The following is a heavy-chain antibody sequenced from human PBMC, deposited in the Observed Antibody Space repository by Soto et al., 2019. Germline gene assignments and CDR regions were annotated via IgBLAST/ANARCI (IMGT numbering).Heavy chain of an antibody. J-gene: IGHJ4*02. CDR3: ARDDSGFSGSHYIDYFNY. Sequence: ASVKVSCKASGYTFTSYYMHWVRQAPGQRLEWMGKINPSGGSTSYAQKFQGRVTITRDTSASTAYMELSSLRSEDTAVYYCARDDSGFSGSHYIDYFNYWGQGALVTVSS. CDR1: GYTFTSYY. V-gene: IGHV1-46*01. CDR2: INPSGGST. D-gene: IGHD1-26*01.